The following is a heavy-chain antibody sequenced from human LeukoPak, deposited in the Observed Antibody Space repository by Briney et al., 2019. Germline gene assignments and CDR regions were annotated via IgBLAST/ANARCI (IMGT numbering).Heavy chain of an antibody. V-gene: IGHV3-23*01. CDR3: AKPRYSGSYLDY. Sequence: QPGGSLRLSCATSGFIFSHHGMNWVRQAPGKGLEWVSGIRADAVTTYYADSVKGRFIISRDNSKNTLYLQMNSLRAEDTAVYYCAKPRYSGSYLDYWGQGTLVTVSS. CDR1: GFIFSHHG. D-gene: IGHD1-26*01. CDR2: IRADAVTT. J-gene: IGHJ4*02.